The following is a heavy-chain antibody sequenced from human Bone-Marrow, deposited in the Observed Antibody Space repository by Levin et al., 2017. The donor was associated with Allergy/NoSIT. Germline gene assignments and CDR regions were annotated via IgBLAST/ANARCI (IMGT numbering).Heavy chain of an antibody. Sequence: PSETLSLTCAVSGGYISSSNWWTWVRQPPGKGLEWIGESYHNGYTNYNPSLKSRVTISVDKTKNHFSLTLTSVTAADTAVYYCARGAYFSNSSGYYATEPTLDFWGQGTLVTVSS. J-gene: IGHJ4*02. V-gene: IGHV4-4*02. CDR2: SYHNGYT. CDR1: GGYISSSNW. CDR3: ARGAYFSNSSGYYATEPTLDF. D-gene: IGHD3-22*01.